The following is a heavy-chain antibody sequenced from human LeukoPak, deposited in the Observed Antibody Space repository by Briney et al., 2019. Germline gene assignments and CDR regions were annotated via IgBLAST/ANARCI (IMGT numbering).Heavy chain of an antibody. CDR1: GYTFTGYY. CDR2: INPNSGGT. D-gene: IGHD5-12*01. V-gene: IGHV1-2*06. J-gene: IGHJ5*02. CDR3: ARALVATNWFDP. Sequence: GASVEVSCKATGYTFTGYYMHWVRQAPGQGLEWMGRINPNSGGTNYAQKFQGRVTMTRDTSISTAYMELSRLRSDDTAVYYCARALVATNWFDPWGQGTLVTVSS.